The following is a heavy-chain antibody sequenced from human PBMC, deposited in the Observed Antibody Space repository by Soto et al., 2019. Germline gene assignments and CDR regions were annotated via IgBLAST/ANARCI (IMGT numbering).Heavy chain of an antibody. CDR2: IYPGDSDT. CDR3: ARSGHKSGTSRDGYNYGIRSYYYYGMDV. CDR1: GYSCTDFG. D-gene: IGHD5-12*01. V-gene: IGHV5-51*01. Sequence: PVELLKIPRRVAGYSCTDFGIRCVRQITGKGLEWMGIIYPGDSDTRYSPSFQGQVTISADKSISTAYLQWSSLKASDTAMYYCARSGHKSGTSRDGYNYGIRSYYYYGMDVWGQGTTVTVSS. J-gene: IGHJ6*02.